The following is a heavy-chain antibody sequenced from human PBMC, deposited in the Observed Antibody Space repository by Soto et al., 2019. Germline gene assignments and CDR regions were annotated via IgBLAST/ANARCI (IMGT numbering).Heavy chain of an antibody. Sequence: EVRLVESGGGLVQPGGSLRLSCAASSFTFSSYWMAWVRQAPGKGLEWLANIKPDGGEKYYVDSVRGRFTISRDNAKNSLYLQINSVGTEDTSVYPWVRDAGRGGDLDYWGQGTLVTVSS. CDR1: SFTFSSYW. D-gene: IGHD3-16*01. CDR3: VRDAGRGGDLDY. J-gene: IGHJ4*02. V-gene: IGHV3-7*01. CDR2: IKPDGGEK.